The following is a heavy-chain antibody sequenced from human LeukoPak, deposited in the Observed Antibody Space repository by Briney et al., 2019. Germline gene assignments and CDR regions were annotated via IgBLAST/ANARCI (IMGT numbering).Heavy chain of an antibody. CDR2: IYSSGST. J-gene: IGHJ5*02. D-gene: IGHD3-10*01. CDR1: GGSISTYY. V-gene: IGHV4-4*07. CDR3: ARGYGSGSNWFDP. Sequence: PSETLSLTCTVSGGSISTYYWSWIRQPAGKDLEWIGHIYSSGSTNYNPPLKSRVTMSVDTSKNQLSLKLNSVTAADTAVYYCARGYGSGSNWFDPWGQGTLVIVSS.